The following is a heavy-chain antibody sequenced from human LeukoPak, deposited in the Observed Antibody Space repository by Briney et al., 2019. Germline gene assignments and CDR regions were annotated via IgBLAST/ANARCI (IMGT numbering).Heavy chain of an antibody. CDR2: IKSKTDGGTT. CDR3: TTDFAEPEAFDI. D-gene: IGHD1-14*01. J-gene: IGHJ3*02. V-gene: IGHV3-15*01. CDR1: GFTFSNAW. Sequence: GGSLRLSCAASGFTFSNAWMSWVRQAPGKGLEWVGRIKSKTDGGTTDYAAPVKGRFTISRDDPKNTLYVQMNSLKTEDTAVYYCTTDFAEPEAFDIWGQGTMVTVSS.